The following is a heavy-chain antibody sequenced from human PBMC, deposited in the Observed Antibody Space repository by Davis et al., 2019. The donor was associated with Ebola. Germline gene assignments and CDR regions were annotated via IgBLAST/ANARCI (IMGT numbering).Heavy chain of an antibody. CDR3: AAADIVVVVDGTSYPHAFDT. V-gene: IGHV3-21*01. CDR2: ISSSSNYI. D-gene: IGHD2-15*01. Sequence: GGSLRLSCAASGFTFSSYSMNWVRQAPGQGLEWVSSISSSSNYIYYAYSMKGRFTISRDNAKNSLFLQMNSLRAEDTAVYYCAAADIVVVVDGTSYPHAFDTWGQGTVVTVSS. J-gene: IGHJ3*02. CDR1: GFTFSSYS.